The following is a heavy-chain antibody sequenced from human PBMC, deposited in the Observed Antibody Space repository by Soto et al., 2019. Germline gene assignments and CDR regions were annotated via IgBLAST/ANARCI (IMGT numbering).Heavy chain of an antibody. V-gene: IGHV3-15*01. Sequence: GGSLRLSCAASGFTFSNAWMSWVRQAPGKGLEWVGRIKSKTDGGTTDYAAPVKGRFTISRDDSKNTLYLQMNSLKTEDTAVYYCTHSGGWLRSDHPYFDYWGQGTLVTVSS. J-gene: IGHJ4*02. D-gene: IGHD5-12*01. CDR3: THSGGWLRSDHPYFDY. CDR1: GFTFSNAW. CDR2: IKSKTDGGTT.